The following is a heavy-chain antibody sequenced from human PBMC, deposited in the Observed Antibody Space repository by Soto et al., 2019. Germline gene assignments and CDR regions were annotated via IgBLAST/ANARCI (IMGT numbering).Heavy chain of an antibody. CDR2: ISSSSSYT. D-gene: IGHD3-3*01. CDR3: ARARPSTGNYDFWSGYEMGGGMDV. J-gene: IGHJ6*02. CDR1: GFTFSDYY. Sequence: GGSLRLSCAASGFTFSDYYMSWIRQAPGKGLEWVSYISSSSSYTNYADSVKGRFTISRDNAKNSLYLQMNSLRAEDTAVYYCARARPSTGNYDFWSGYEMGGGMDVWGQGTTVTVSS. V-gene: IGHV3-11*06.